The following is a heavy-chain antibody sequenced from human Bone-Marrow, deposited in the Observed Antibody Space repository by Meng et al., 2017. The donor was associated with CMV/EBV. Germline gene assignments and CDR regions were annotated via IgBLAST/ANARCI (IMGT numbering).Heavy chain of an antibody. CDR2: MSHDETKK. D-gene: IGHD3-3*01. CDR3: ARSRFLEWLSRRGYFDL. V-gene: IGHV3-30*07. J-gene: IGHJ2*01. Sequence: FSFSDYAMHRVRQVPGKGLEWVAIMSHDETKKFYADSVRGRFTISRDNSKSTLYLQLNSLRAEDTSVYYCARSRFLEWLSRRGYFDLWGRGTLVTVSS. CDR1: FSFSDYA.